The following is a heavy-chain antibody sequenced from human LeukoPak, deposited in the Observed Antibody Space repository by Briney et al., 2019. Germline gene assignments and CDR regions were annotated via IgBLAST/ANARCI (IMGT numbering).Heavy chain of an antibody. Sequence: QPGGSLRLSCAASGFTFSSYAMHWVRQAPGKGLEWVAVISYDGSNKYYADSVKGRFTISRDNSKNTLYLQMNSLRAEDTAVYYCARDRMDSSSSAPFDIWGQGTMVTVSS. CDR3: ARDRMDSSSSAPFDI. J-gene: IGHJ3*02. CDR2: ISYDGSNK. D-gene: IGHD6-6*01. V-gene: IGHV3-30-3*01. CDR1: GFTFSSYA.